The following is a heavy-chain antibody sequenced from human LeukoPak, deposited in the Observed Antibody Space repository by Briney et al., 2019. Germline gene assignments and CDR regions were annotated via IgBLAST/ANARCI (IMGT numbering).Heavy chain of an antibody. J-gene: IGHJ4*02. CDR2: INYSGST. V-gene: IGHV4-59*01. Sequence: PSETLSLTCTVSGGSICSYYWSWIRQPPGKGLEWIGHINYSGSTKYSPSLRSRVTLSVDTSKNQFSLKVSSVTAADTAVYYCARYFCTSGTCYHFDYWGQGTLVTVSS. D-gene: IGHD2-2*01. CDR3: ARYFCTSGTCYHFDY. CDR1: GGSICSYY.